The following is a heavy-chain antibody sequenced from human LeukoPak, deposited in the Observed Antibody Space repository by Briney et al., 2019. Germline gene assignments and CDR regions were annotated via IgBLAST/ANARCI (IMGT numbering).Heavy chain of an antibody. CDR1: GFTFSSYG. Sequence: GGSLRLSCAASGFTFSSYGMHWVRQAPGKGLEWVAVIWYDGSNKYYADSVKGRFTISRDNAKNSLYLQMNSLRAEDTAVYYCASVRYQLLRSAFDIWGQGTMVTVSS. CDR3: ASVRYQLLRSAFDI. V-gene: IGHV3-33*03. J-gene: IGHJ3*02. D-gene: IGHD2-2*01. CDR2: IWYDGSNK.